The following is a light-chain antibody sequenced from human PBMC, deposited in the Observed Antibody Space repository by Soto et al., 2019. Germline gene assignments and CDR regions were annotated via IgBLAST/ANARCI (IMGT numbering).Light chain of an antibody. Sequence: EIVMTQSPATLSVSPGERATLSCGASQSVSSNLAWYQQKPGQAPRLLLFGVSNRATGIPARFSGSGSGTDFSLTISSLQSEDFAVYYCQQYDYWPRTFGQGTKVDIK. CDR2: GVS. V-gene: IGKV3-15*01. J-gene: IGKJ1*01. CDR1: QSVSSN. CDR3: QQYDYWPRT.